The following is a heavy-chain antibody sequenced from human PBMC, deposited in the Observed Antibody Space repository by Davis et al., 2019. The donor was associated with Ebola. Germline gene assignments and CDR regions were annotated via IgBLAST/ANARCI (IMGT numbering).Heavy chain of an antibody. Sequence: PGGSLRLSCAASGFTFSSYWMSWVRQAPGKGLEWVSVVSGRATTIYYADSVKGRFTISRDNSKNTLYLQMNSLRAEDTALYYCAKEEAYCGGDCYGYFDSWGQGTLVTVSS. J-gene: IGHJ4*02. V-gene: IGHV3-23*01. D-gene: IGHD2-21*02. CDR3: AKEEAYCGGDCYGYFDS. CDR2: VSGRATTI. CDR1: GFTFSSYW.